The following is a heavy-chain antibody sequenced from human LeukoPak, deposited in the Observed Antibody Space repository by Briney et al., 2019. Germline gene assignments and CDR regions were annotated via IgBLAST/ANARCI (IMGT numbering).Heavy chain of an antibody. CDR3: ARGGEQQLVNFDY. V-gene: IGHV4-61*02. D-gene: IGHD6-13*01. CDR2: IYTSGST. Sequence: SETLSLTCTVSGGSISSGSYYWSWIRQPAGKGLEWIGRIYTSGSTNYNPSLKSRVTISVDTSKNQFSLKLSSVTAADTAVYYCARGGEQQLVNFDYWGQGTLVTVSS. J-gene: IGHJ4*02. CDR1: GGSISSGSYY.